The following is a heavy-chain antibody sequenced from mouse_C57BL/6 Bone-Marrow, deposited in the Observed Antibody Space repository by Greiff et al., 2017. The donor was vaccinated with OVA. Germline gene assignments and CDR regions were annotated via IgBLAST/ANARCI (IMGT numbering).Heavy chain of an antibody. V-gene: IGHV1-69*01. CDR2: IDPSDSYT. J-gene: IGHJ2*01. D-gene: IGHD1-1*01. Sequence: QVQLQQPGAELVMPGASVKLSCKASGYTFTSYWMHWVKQRPGQGLEWIGEIDPSDSYTNYNQKFKGKSTLTVDKSSSTAYMQLSSLTSEDSAVYYCARPIYYCGSSYFDYWGQGTTLTVSS. CDR3: ARPIYYCGSSYFDY. CDR1: GYTFTSYW.